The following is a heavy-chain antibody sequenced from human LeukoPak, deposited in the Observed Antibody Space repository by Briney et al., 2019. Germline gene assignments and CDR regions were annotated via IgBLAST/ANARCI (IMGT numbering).Heavy chain of an antibody. CDR2: MNPNSGNR. V-gene: IGHV1-8*03. Sequence: ASVKVSCKASGYTFSSYDIDWVRQATGQGLEWMGWMNPNSGNRSYAQKFQGRVTITRNTSISTVYMELSSLRSEDTAVYYCARGRYCSGGSCSTPHKFDYWGQGTLVTVSS. D-gene: IGHD2-15*01. CDR3: ARGRYCSGGSCSTPHKFDY. CDR1: GYTFSSYD. J-gene: IGHJ4*02.